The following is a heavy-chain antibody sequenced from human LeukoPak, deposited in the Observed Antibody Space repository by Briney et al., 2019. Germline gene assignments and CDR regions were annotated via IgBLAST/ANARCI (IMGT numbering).Heavy chain of an antibody. Sequence: GGSLRLSCAASGFTFKNAWMSWVRQAPGKGPEWVARIKDKGEGGTIDYAASVRGRFTISRDDSRDAVYLQMNSLIVDDSAVYYCTTDPRYWGQGTLVSVS. CDR1: GFTFKNAW. V-gene: IGHV3-15*01. CDR2: IKDKGEGGTI. J-gene: IGHJ4*02. CDR3: TTDPRY.